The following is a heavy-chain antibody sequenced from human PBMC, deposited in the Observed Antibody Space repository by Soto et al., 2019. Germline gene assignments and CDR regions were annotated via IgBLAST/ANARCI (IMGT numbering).Heavy chain of an antibody. CDR3: ARDGGRHSGGIDY. D-gene: IGHD1-26*01. J-gene: IGHJ4*02. CDR2: IIPIFGTA. CDR1: GGTFSSYS. V-gene: IGHV1-69*01. Sequence: QVQLVQSGAEVKKPGSSVKVSCKASGGTFSSYSINWVRQAPGQGLEWMGEIIPIFGTANYAQKFQGRVTITADESTSTAYMELSRLSSEDTAMYYCARDGGRHSGGIDYWGQGTLVTVSS.